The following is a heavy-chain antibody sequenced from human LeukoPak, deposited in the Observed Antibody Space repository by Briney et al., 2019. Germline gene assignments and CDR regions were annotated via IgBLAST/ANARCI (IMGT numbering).Heavy chain of an antibody. CDR1: GFSFSTYW. D-gene: IGHD3-16*01. Sequence: GGSLRLSGAASGFSFSTYWMSWVRQAPGTGLEWVANIKQDGSEIYYVDSVKGRFTISRDNAKNSLYLQTNSLRDEDTAVYYCARGGDYLDYWGQGTLVTVSS. CDR2: IKQDGSEI. V-gene: IGHV3-7*04. CDR3: ARGGDYLDY. J-gene: IGHJ4*02.